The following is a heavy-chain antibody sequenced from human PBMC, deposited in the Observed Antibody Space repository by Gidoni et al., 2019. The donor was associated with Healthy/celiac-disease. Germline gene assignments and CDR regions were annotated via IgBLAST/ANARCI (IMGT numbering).Heavy chain of an antibody. CDR1: GFTFSSYE. D-gene: IGHD3-22*01. Sequence: EVQLVESGGGLVQPGGSLRLSCAASGFTFSSYEMNWVRQAPGKGLEWVSYISSSGSTIYYADSVKGRFTISRDNAKNSLYLQRNSLRAEDTAVYYCERGAGYYDSSGYYYWGQGTLVTVSS. CDR3: ERGAGYYDSSGYYY. V-gene: IGHV3-48*03. J-gene: IGHJ4*02. CDR2: ISSSGSTI.